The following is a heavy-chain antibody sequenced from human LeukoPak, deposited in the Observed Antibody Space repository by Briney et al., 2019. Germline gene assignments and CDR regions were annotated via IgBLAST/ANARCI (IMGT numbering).Heavy chain of an antibody. CDR2: ISSSGSTI. CDR1: GFTFSDYY. D-gene: IGHD3-22*01. J-gene: IGHJ4*02. V-gene: IGHV3-11*01. Sequence: PGGSLRLSCAASGFTFSDYYMSWIRQAPGKGLEWVSYISSSGSTIYYADSVKGRFTTSRDNAKNSLYLQMNSLRAEDAAVYYCARDGEPYYYDSSGPYFDYWGQGTLVTVSS. CDR3: ARDGEPYYYDSSGPYFDY.